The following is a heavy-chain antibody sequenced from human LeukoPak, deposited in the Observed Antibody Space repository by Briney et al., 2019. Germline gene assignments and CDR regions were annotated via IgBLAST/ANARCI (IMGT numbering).Heavy chain of an antibody. J-gene: IGHJ4*02. Sequence: SETLPLTCTVSGYSISSPYYWGWIRQPPGKGLEWIGSMYHSGNTYYNPSLKSRVTISVDTSKNQFSLKLSSVTAADTAVYYCARHRYYYDSSGYYGSIFDYWGQGTLVTVSS. CDR3: ARHRYYYDSSGYYGSIFDY. CDR2: MYHSGNT. CDR1: GYSISSPYY. D-gene: IGHD3-22*01. V-gene: IGHV4-38-2*02.